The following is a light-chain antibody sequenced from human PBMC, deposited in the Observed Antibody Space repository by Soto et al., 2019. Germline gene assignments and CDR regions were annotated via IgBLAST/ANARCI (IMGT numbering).Light chain of an antibody. CDR1: SSDVGAYKF. V-gene: IGLV2-8*01. Sequence: QSALTQPPSASGSPGQSVTISCTGTSSDVGAYKFVSWYQLHPGKAPKLMIYEVNVRPSGVPDRFSGSKSGNTASLTVSGLQVEDEAYYYSSSYGGRSNLVFGGGTKVTVL. CDR3: SSYGGRSNLV. CDR2: EVN. J-gene: IGLJ2*01.